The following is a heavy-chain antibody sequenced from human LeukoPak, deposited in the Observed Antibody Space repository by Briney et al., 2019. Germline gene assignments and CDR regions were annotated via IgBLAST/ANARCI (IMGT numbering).Heavy chain of an antibody. V-gene: IGHV3-21*05. D-gene: IGHD6-19*01. J-gene: IGHJ3*02. Sequence: PGGSLRLSCAASGFTFSGYSMNWVRQAPGKGLEWVSYISSSSSYTNYADSVKGRFTISRDNAKNSLYLQMNSLRAEDTAVYYCARDSSGVDAFDIWGQGTMVTVSS. CDR2: ISSSSSYT. CDR3: ARDSSGVDAFDI. CDR1: GFTFSGYS.